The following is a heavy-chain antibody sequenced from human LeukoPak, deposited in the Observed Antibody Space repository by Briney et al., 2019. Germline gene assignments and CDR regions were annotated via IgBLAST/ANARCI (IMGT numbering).Heavy chain of an antibody. D-gene: IGHD2-21*01. CDR1: GGSISSGTYY. J-gene: IGHJ5*02. Sequence: SETLSLTCTVSGGSISSGTYYWDWIRQAPGKGLEWIGNIYHSGITYYNPSLESRVTMSVDTPKNQFSLKLNSLTAADTAVYYCARHHSALNWFDPWGQGTLVTVSS. CDR2: IYHSGIT. V-gene: IGHV4-39*01. CDR3: ARHHSALNWFDP.